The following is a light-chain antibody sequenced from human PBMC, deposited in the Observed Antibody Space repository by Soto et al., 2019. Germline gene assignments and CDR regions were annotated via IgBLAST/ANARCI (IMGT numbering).Light chain of an antibody. Sequence: DIQMTQSPSSLSASVGDRVTITCRASQRISNYLNWYQQKPGKAPKLLIYAASSLQSGVPSRFSGSGSGTDFTLTISRLEPEDFAVYYCQQYGSSFPITFGQGTRLEIK. CDR2: AAS. V-gene: IGKV1-39*01. CDR1: QRISNY. J-gene: IGKJ5*01. CDR3: QQYGSSFPIT.